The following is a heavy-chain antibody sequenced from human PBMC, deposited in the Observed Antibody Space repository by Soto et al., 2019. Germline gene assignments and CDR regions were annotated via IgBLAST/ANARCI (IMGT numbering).Heavy chain of an antibody. CDR3: AREAGPDRWFDP. Sequence: SDTLSLTCTVSGASISSYFWTWIRQPAGKGLDWIGRISTSGTTNYNPSLKSRVTMSVDTSKNHYSLNLSSVTAADTAVYYCAREAGPDRWFDPWGQGTLVTVSS. D-gene: IGHD6-19*01. J-gene: IGHJ5*02. CDR1: GASISSYF. V-gene: IGHV4-4*07. CDR2: ISTSGTT.